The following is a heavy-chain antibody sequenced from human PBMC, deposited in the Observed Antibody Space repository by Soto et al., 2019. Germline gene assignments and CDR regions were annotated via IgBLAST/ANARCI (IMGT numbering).Heavy chain of an antibody. J-gene: IGHJ6*03. Sequence: QVQLQESGPGLVKPSQTLSLTCTVSGGSISSDNNFWSWIRQHPGKGLEWIGYIHHSGITYYSPSLRSRVTMSIDTAKNQLALKLGSVTAADTAVYFCARDRGYCSSASCYTWHYYYYYMDVWGKGTTVTVSS. CDR2: IHHSGIT. CDR1: GGSISSDNNF. V-gene: IGHV4-31*03. D-gene: IGHD2-2*02. CDR3: ARDRGYCSSASCYTWHYYYYYMDV.